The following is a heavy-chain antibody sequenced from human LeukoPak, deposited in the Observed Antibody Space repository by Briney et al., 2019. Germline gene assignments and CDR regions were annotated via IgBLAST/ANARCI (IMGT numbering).Heavy chain of an antibody. Sequence: ASVKVSCKASGYTFTSYDINWVRQATGQGLEWMGIINPSGGSTSYAQRFQGRVTMTRDTSTSTVYMELSSLRSEDTAVYYCARDWDTMVRGVIEDYWGQGTLVTVSS. CDR2: INPSGGST. J-gene: IGHJ4*02. CDR3: ARDWDTMVRGVIEDY. D-gene: IGHD3-10*01. CDR1: GYTFTSYD. V-gene: IGHV1-46*01.